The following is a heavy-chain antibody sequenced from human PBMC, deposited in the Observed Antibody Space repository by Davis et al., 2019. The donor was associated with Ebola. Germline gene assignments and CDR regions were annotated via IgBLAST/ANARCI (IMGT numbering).Heavy chain of an antibody. D-gene: IGHD1-26*01. CDR3: ARAGAVGTTDY. V-gene: IGHV3-7*01. Sequence: GESLKISCAASGFTFSTYWMSWVRQAPGKGLEWVANVNHDGSAKYYVDSQKGRFTISRDNAKNSLFLQMSSLRSEDTAVYYCARAGAVGTTDYWGQGTLVTVSS. CDR1: GFTFSTYW. CDR2: VNHDGSAK. J-gene: IGHJ4*02.